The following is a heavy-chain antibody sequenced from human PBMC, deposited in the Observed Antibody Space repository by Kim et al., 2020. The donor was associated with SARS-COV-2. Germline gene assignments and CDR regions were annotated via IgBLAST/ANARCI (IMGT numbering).Heavy chain of an antibody. CDR2: ISSSSSTI. Sequence: GGSLRLSCAASGFTFSSYSMNWVRQAPGKGLEWVSYISSSSSTIYYADSVKGRFTISRDNDKNSLYLQMNSLRAEDTAVYYCARGKWYYDSRADAFDIWGQGTMVTVSS. CDR3: ARGKWYYDSRADAFDI. CDR1: GFTFSSYS. V-gene: IGHV3-48*04. J-gene: IGHJ3*02. D-gene: IGHD3-22*01.